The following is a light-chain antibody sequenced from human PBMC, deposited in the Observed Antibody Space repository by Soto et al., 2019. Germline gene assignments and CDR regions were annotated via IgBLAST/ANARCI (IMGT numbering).Light chain of an antibody. Sequence: EIVLTQSPGTLSLSPVERATLSCRASQSVSNTYLAWYQQKPGQAPRLLIYDTSDRAAGIPARFSGSGSGTDFTLTISRLEPEDFAVYYCQQYGSSGTFGQGTKV. CDR3: QQYGSSGT. CDR2: DTS. V-gene: IGKV3-20*01. J-gene: IGKJ1*01. CDR1: QSVSNTY.